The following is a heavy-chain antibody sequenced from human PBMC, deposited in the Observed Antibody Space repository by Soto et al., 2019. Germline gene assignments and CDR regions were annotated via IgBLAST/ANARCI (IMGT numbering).Heavy chain of an antibody. Sequence: SETLSLTCTVSGGSISSNYWTWIRQPPGKGLEWIGYVYNSGSTNYNPSLKSRVTISEDTSKSQFSLKVNSMTAADTAVYFCARYSREAVAGYTLDNWGQGILVTVSS. CDR2: VYNSGST. D-gene: IGHD6-13*01. CDR1: GGSISSNY. CDR3: ARYSREAVAGYTLDN. V-gene: IGHV4-4*08. J-gene: IGHJ4*02.